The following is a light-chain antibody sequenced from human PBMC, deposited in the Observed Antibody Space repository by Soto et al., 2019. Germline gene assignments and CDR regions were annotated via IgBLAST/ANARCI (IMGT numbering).Light chain of an antibody. V-gene: IGLV8-61*01. Sequence: QNVVTQEPSFSVSPGRTVTLTCGLSSGSVSTTYYPTWYQQTPGQAPRTLIYSTDTRSSGVPDRFSGSILGNKAALTITGAQADDESDYYCVLYMGRGIWVFGGGTKLTVL. J-gene: IGLJ3*02. CDR2: STD. CDR1: SGSVSTTYY. CDR3: VLYMGRGIWV.